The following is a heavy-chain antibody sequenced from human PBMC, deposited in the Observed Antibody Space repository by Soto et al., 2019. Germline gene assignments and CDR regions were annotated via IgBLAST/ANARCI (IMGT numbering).Heavy chain of an antibody. CDR3: ARVAIVATIGAPPQYYFDY. Sequence: SVKVSCKASGGTFSSYAISWVRQAPGQGLEWMGGIIPIFGTANYAQKFQGRVTITADESTSTAYMELSSLRSEDTAVYYCARVAIVATIGAPPQYYFDYWGQGTLVTVSS. V-gene: IGHV1-69*13. CDR2: IIPIFGTA. J-gene: IGHJ4*02. CDR1: GGTFSSYA. D-gene: IGHD5-12*01.